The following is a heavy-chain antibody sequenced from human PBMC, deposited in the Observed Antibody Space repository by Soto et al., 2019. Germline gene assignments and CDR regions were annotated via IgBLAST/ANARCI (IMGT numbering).Heavy chain of an antibody. CDR1: GGSISSGDYY. J-gene: IGHJ4*02. CDR3: DRVADAHGSGSKAYDY. D-gene: IGHD3-10*01. CDR2: IYYSGST. V-gene: IGHV4-30-4*01. Sequence: SETLSLTCTVSGGSISSGDYYWSWIRQPPGKGLEWIGYIYYSGSTYYNPSLKSRVTISVDTSKNQFSLKLSSVTAADTAVYSCDRVADAHGSGSKAYDYWGQGTLVTVSS.